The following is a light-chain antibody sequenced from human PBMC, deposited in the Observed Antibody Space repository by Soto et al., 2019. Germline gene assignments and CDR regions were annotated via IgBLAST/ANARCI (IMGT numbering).Light chain of an antibody. J-gene: IGKJ1*01. Sequence: DIQMTQSPSTLSASVGDRVTITCRASQSISSYLAWYQQKPGKAPKLLIYEASNLESGVPSRFSGSGSGTEFTLTISSLQPDDFATYYCQQSNNYPWTFGQGTKVDIK. CDR1: QSISSY. V-gene: IGKV1-5*03. CDR3: QQSNNYPWT. CDR2: EAS.